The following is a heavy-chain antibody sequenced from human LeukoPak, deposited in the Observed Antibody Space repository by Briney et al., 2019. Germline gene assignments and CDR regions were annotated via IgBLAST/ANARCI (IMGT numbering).Heavy chain of an antibody. V-gene: IGHV4-39*07. CDR2: IYYSGST. CDR3: ARDRYYDSSGHDAFDI. Sequence: PSETLSLTCTVSGGSISSSSYYWGWIRQPPGKGLEWIGTIYYSGSTYYNPSLKSRVTISVDTSKNQFSLKLSSVTAADTAVYYCARDRYYDSSGHDAFDIWGQGTMVTVSS. D-gene: IGHD3-22*01. J-gene: IGHJ3*02. CDR1: GGSISSSSYY.